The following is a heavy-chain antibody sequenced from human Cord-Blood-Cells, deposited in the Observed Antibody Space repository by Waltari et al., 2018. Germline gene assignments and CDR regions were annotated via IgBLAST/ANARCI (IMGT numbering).Heavy chain of an antibody. D-gene: IGHD6-19*01. CDR2: INPNSGGT. CDR3: ARVRSSGWYAFDI. CDR1: GYTFTVYY. V-gene: IGHV1-2*02. J-gene: IGHJ3*02. Sequence: QVQLVQSGAEVKKPGASVKVSCKASGYTFTVYYMPRLRQAPGQGLEWMGWINPNSGGTNYAQKFQGRVTMTRDTSISTAYMELSRLRSDDTAVYYCARVRSSGWYAFDIWGQGTMVTVSS.